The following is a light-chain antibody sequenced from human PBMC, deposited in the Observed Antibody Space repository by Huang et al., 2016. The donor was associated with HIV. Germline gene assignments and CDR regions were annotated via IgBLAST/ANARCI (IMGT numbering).Light chain of an antibody. CDR3: QQYQDWPRT. CDR1: QSVSIN. J-gene: IGKJ1*01. Sequence: EIVMTQSPGTLSLSPGERATLACRPSQSVSINLAWYQHNPGQAPRLLIYGASTRATGVPARFSCSGSWTVFTLTISGLQSDDFVVYYCQQYQDWPRTFGQGTKVEIK. CDR2: GAS. V-gene: IGKV3-15*01.